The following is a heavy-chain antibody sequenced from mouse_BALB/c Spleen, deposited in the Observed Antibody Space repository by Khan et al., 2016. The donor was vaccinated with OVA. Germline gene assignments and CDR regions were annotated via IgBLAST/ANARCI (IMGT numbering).Heavy chain of an antibody. Sequence: QVQLKESGPGLVAPSQSLSITCTVSGFSLSRYNIHWVRQPPGKGLEWLGMIWGGGGTDYNSTLKSRLSISKDNPKSHAFLKMNSLQTDDSAMYYCARAYSKSGGYYSMDYWGQGTSVTVSS. D-gene: IGHD2-10*01. CDR1: GFSLSRYN. J-gene: IGHJ4*01. V-gene: IGHV2-6-4*01. CDR3: ARAYSKSGGYYSMDY. CDR2: IWGGGGT.